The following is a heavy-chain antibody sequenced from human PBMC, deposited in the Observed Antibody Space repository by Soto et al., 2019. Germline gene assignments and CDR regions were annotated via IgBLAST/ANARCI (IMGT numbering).Heavy chain of an antibody. CDR2: VGRGDST. Sequence: EVQLLESGGGLVQPGGSLRLSCAASGFSFSTYAMSWVRQAPGKGLEWVSTVGRGDSTFYADSVRGRFTISRDNSNNALFLQMNSLRAEDTAVYYCAKCSPRYSSGLKAYYFDYWGQGTLVTVSS. CDR3: AKCSPRYSSGLKAYYFDY. J-gene: IGHJ4*02. CDR1: GFSFSTYA. V-gene: IGHV3-23*01. D-gene: IGHD6-19*01.